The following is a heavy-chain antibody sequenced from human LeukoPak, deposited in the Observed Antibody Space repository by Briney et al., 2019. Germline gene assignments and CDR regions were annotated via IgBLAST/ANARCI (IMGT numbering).Heavy chain of an antibody. D-gene: IGHD3-16*02. CDR1: GYTFTSYY. Sequence: ASVKVSCKASGYTFTSYYMHWVRQAPGQGLEWMGLINPSGGSTSYAQKFQGRVTMTRDTSTSTVYMELSSLRSEDTAVYYCARVSRMITFGGVIPEYYFDYWGQGTLVTVSS. CDR2: INPSGGST. J-gene: IGHJ4*02. V-gene: IGHV1-46*01. CDR3: ARVSRMITFGGVIPEYYFDY.